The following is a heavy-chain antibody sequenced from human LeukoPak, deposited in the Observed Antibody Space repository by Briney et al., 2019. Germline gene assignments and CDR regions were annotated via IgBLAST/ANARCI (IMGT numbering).Heavy chain of an antibody. V-gene: IGHV3-48*03. CDR1: GFTFSSFE. Sequence: GGSLRLSCAASGFTFSSFEMNWVRQAPGKGLEWVSYISITGITTYYADSVKGRFTISRDNAKNSLYLQMNSLRAEDTAVYYCAREMGGYPFDYWGQGTLVTVSS. CDR3: AREMGGYPFDY. D-gene: IGHD5-12*01. CDR2: ISITGITT. J-gene: IGHJ4*02.